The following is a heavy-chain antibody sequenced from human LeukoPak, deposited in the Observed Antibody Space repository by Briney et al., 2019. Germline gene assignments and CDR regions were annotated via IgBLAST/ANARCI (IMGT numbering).Heavy chain of an antibody. CDR2: ISSSSSYI. CDR3: AKDSSSWYEDPTPFDY. V-gene: IGHV3-21*04. D-gene: IGHD6-13*01. Sequence: PGGSLRLSCAASGFTFSSYSMNWVRQAPGKGLEWVSSISSSSSYIYYADSVKGRFTISRDNSKNTLYLQMNSLRAEDTAVYYCAKDSSSWYEDPTPFDYWGQGTLVTVSS. CDR1: GFTFSSYS. J-gene: IGHJ4*02.